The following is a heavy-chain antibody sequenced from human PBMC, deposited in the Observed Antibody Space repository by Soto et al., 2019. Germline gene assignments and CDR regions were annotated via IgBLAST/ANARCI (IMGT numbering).Heavy chain of an antibody. D-gene: IGHD1-7*01. J-gene: IGHJ4*02. CDR1: GGSISSGNCY. CDR3: AIMGTSAPGLYYIDY. V-gene: IGHV4-30-4*01. CDR2: ISYSGST. Sequence: PSETLSLTCTVSGGSISSGNCYWSWIRQPPGKGLEWIGFISYSGSTYYNASLKSRVTISVDTSKNQFSLNLSFVTAADTAVYYCAIMGTSAPGLYYIDYWGQGTLVTVSS.